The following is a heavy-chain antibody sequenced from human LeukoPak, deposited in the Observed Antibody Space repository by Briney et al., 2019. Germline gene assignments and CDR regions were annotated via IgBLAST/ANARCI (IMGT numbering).Heavy chain of an antibody. CDR2: IYYSGST. D-gene: IGHD3-10*01. CDR1: GGSISSGGYY. Sequence: SQTLSLTCTVSGGSISSGGYYWSWIRQHPGKGLEWIGYIYYSGSTYYNPSLKSRVTISVDTSKNQFSLKLSSVTAADTAVYYCARGLMVRGVEIDYWGQGTLVTVSP. J-gene: IGHJ4*02. CDR3: ARGLMVRGVEIDY. V-gene: IGHV4-31*03.